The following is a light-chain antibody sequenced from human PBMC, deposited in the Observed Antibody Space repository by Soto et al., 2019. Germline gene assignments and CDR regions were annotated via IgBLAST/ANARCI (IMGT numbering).Light chain of an antibody. J-gene: IGKJ1*01. CDR2: SAS. V-gene: IGKV1-39*01. Sequence: DIQMAQSPSSLSVSFGGSVTIXCLTSQHVDRYLSWYQQIPGRAPKLLIYSASSLVSGVPPRFRGSASGTEFTLSISSLQREDFATYFCQQSSNIPWTFGQGTKVDIK. CDR1: QHVDRY. CDR3: QQSSNIPWT.